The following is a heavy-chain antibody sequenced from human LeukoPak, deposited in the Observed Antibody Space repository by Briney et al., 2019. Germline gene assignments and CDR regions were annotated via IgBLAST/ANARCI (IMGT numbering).Heavy chain of an antibody. J-gene: IGHJ4*02. CDR2: INHSGST. V-gene: IGHV4-34*01. CDR1: GGSFSGYY. CDR3: ARLPPSGRGPYFDY. Sequence: SETLSLTCAVYGGSFSGYYWSWIRQPPGKGLEWIGEINHSGSTNYNPSLKSRVTISVDTSKNQFSLKLSSVTAADTAVYYCARLPPSGRGPYFDYWGQGTLVTVSS. D-gene: IGHD1-26*01.